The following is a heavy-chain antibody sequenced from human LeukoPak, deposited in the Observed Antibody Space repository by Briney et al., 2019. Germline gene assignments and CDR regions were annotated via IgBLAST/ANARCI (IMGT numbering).Heavy chain of an antibody. D-gene: IGHD6-19*01. CDR1: GFTFSSYE. CDR3: ATEGSGWDQSF. Sequence: AGGSLRLSCAASGFTFSSYEMKWVRQAPGKGLEWVAFIRYDGSNKYYADSVKGRFTISRDNSKNSLYLQLNNLRAEDTAVYYCATEGSGWDQSFWGQGTLVTVSS. CDR2: IRYDGSNK. V-gene: IGHV3-30*02. J-gene: IGHJ4*02.